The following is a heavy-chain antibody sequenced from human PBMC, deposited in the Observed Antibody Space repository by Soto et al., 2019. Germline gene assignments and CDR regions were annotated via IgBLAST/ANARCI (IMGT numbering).Heavy chain of an antibody. CDR3: TKDTFGGRDS. CDR2: INPESTTI. J-gene: IGHJ4*02. Sequence: EAQLVESGGGLVQPGGSLTLSCTASEISLNIYWMHWVRQAPGKGLVWVARINPESTTITYADSVTGRFTISRDYAKDTLYLQMNDLSAEDTAIYYCTKDTFGGRDSWGQGTLVTVSS. CDR1: EISLNIYW. D-gene: IGHD2-15*01. V-gene: IGHV3-74*01.